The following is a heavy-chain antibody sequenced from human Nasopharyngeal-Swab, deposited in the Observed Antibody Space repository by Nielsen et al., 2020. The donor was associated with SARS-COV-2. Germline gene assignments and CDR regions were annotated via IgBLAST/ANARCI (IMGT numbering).Heavy chain of an antibody. J-gene: IGHJ5*02. D-gene: IGHD5-18*01. CDR3: ASRYGYGWNNWFDP. CDR2: IYHSGST. V-gene: IGHV4-4*02. Sequence: SETLSLTCAVSGGSISSSNWWSWVRQPPGKGLEWIGEIYHSGSTNYNPSLKSRVTISVDKSKNQFSLKLSSVTAADTAVYYCASRYGYGWNNWFDPWGQGTLVTVSS. CDR1: GGSISSSNW.